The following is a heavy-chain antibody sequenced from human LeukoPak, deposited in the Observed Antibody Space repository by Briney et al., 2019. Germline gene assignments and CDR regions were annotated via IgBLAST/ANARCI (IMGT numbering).Heavy chain of an antibody. J-gene: IGHJ4*02. CDR3: ARDRGGWPDY. CDR2: ISSGSSTI. V-gene: IGHV3-48*01. Sequence: GGSLRLSCAASRFTFSIFAMNWVRQAPGKGLEWLSYISSGSSTIYYADSVKGRFTISRDNAKNSLYLQLNSLRPEDTGLYYCARDRGGWPDYWGQGTLVTVSS. CDR1: RFTFSIFA. D-gene: IGHD6-19*01.